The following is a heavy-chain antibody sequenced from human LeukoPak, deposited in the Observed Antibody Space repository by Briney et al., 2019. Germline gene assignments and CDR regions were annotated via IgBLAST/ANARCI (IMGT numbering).Heavy chain of an antibody. D-gene: IGHD5-18*01. CDR3: ARAYSYGQPYFDY. J-gene: IGHJ4*02. CDR1: GGSIRNYY. V-gene: IGHV4-59*01. CDR2: IYYSGST. Sequence: SETLSLTCTVSGGSIRNYYWSWIRQPPGKALEWIGYIYYSGSTNYNPSLNSRVTISVDTSKNQFSLKLSSVTAADTAVYYRARAYSYGQPYFDYWGQGTLVTVSS.